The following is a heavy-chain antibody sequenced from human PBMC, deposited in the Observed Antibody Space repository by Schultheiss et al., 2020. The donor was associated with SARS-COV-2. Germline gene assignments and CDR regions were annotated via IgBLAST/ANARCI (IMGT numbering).Heavy chain of an antibody. CDR1: GYTFTGYY. CDR3: ARGSSGSYLNYFDY. J-gene: IGHJ4*02. CDR2: INPNSGGT. D-gene: IGHD1-26*01. Sequence: ASVKVSCKASGYTFTGYYMHWVRQAPGQGLEWMGRINPNSGGTNYAQKFQGRVTMTRNTSISTAYMELSSLRSEDTAVYYCARGSSGSYLNYFDYWGQGTLVTVSS. V-gene: IGHV1-2*06.